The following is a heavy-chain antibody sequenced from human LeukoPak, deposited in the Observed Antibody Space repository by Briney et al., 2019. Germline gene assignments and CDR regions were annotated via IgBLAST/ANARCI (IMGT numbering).Heavy chain of an antibody. D-gene: IGHD6-19*01. CDR2: IKQDGGEK. Sequence: PGGSLRLSCAASGFIFSGFWMTWVRQAPGKGLEWVADIKQDGGEKRYVDSVKGRFTISRDNAKNSLYLQMNSLRAEDTAVYYCASLRAGVAVADFYYYYGMDVWGQGTTVTVSS. J-gene: IGHJ6*02. V-gene: IGHV3-7*01. CDR1: GFIFSGFW. CDR3: ASLRAGVAVADFYYYYGMDV.